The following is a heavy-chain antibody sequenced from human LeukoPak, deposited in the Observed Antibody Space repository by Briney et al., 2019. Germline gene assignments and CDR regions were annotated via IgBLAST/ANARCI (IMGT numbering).Heavy chain of an antibody. CDR1: GYTFTSYD. D-gene: IGHD6-19*01. CDR2: MNPNSGNT. V-gene: IGHV1-8*01. J-gene: IGHJ4*02. CDR3: ARKSTPSSGWTPFDY. Sequence: ASVKVSCKASGYTFTSYDINWVRQATGQGLEWMGWMNPNSGNTGYAQKLQGRVTMTRNTSISIAYMELSSLRSEDTAVYFCARKSTPSSGWTPFDYWGQGTLVTVSS.